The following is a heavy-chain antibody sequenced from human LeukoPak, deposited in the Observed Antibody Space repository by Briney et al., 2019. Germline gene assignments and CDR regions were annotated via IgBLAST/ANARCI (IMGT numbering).Heavy chain of an antibody. CDR3: ARVIAAAGTNYYYYMDV. CDR2: IYTSGST. J-gene: IGHJ6*03. CDR1: GGSISNYY. V-gene: IGHV4-4*07. Sequence: SETLSLTCTVSGGSISNYYWSWIRQPAGKGLEWIGRIYTSGSTNYNPSLKSRVTMSVDTSKNQFSLKLSSVTAADTAVYYCARVIAAAGTNYYYYMDVWGKGTTVTVSS. D-gene: IGHD6-13*01.